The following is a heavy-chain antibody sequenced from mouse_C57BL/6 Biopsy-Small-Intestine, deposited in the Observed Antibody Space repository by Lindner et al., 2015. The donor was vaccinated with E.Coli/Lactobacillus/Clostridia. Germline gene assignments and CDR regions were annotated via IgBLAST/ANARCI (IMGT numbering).Heavy chain of an antibody. CDR2: INPFNDGT. CDR1: GYTFTNYV. Sequence: VQLQESGPELVKPGASVKMSCKASGYTFTNYVMHWVKQKPGQGLEWIGYINPFNDGTEYNEKFKGKATLTSDTSSSTAYMEFSSLTSEDSAVYYCARPYYGDYVGFPFWGQGTLVTVSA. J-gene: IGHJ3*01. V-gene: IGHV1-14*01. CDR3: ARPYYGDYVGFPF. D-gene: IGHD2-13*01.